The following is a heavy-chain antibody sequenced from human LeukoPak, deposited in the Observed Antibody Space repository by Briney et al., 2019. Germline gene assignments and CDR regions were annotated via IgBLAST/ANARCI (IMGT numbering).Heavy chain of an antibody. V-gene: IGHV4-59*01. CDR2: IYYSGST. D-gene: IGHD6-13*01. J-gene: IGHJ4*02. Sequence: SETLSLTCAVSGGSISSYYWSWIRQPPGKGLEWIGYIYYSGSTNYNPSLKSRVTISVDTSKNQFSLKLSSVTAADTAVYYCARDIAAAFDYWGQGTLVTVSS. CDR3: ARDIAAAFDY. CDR1: GGSISSYY.